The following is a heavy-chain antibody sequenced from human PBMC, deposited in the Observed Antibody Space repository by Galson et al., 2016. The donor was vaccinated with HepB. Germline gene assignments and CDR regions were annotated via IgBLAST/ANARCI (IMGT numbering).Heavy chain of an antibody. Sequence: SLRLSCAVAGFSVSAHHVGWFRQTPGKGLECASVLYGGGGTYYSDSVRGRFSVSRDNSNNIVYLHMNSLRVDDTAVYYCVGYGGNPVWGRGTLVTVAS. J-gene: IGHJ4*02. CDR3: VGYGGNPV. CDR1: GFSVSAHH. CDR2: LYGGGGT. V-gene: IGHV3-53*01. D-gene: IGHD4-23*01.